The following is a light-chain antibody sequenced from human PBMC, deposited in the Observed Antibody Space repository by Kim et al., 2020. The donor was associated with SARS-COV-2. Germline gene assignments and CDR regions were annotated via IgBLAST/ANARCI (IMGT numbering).Light chain of an antibody. Sequence: EIVLTQSPATLSVSPGERATLSCRASQYVNGNLAWYQQKPGQAPRLLIYRASTRATDIPARFSGSGSATEFTLTISSLQSEDFAVYYCQQFNKRPLTFGGGTKVDIK. CDR1: QYVNGN. V-gene: IGKV3-15*01. CDR2: RAS. CDR3: QQFNKRPLT. J-gene: IGKJ4*01.